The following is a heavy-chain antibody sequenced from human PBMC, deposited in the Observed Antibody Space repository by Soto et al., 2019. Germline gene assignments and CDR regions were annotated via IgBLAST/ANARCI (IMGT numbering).Heavy chain of an antibody. V-gene: IGHV4-34*01. Sequence: SETLSLTCAVYGGSFSGYYWSWIRQPPGKGLEWIGEINHSGSTNYNPSLKSRVTISVDTSKNQFSLKLSSVTAADTAVYYCARSLHYYDSSRYGMDGWGQGTTVTVAS. CDR3: ARSLHYYDSSRYGMDG. CDR2: INHSGST. CDR1: GGSFSGYY. D-gene: IGHD3-22*01. J-gene: IGHJ6*02.